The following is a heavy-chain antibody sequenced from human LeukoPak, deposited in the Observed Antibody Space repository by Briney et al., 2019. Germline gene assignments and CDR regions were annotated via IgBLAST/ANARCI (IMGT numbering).Heavy chain of an antibody. CDR3: AKGFYDSSGLFDY. V-gene: IGHV3-30*18. J-gene: IGHJ4*02. CDR2: ISYDGSNK. Sequence: VISYDGSNKYYADSVKGRFTISRDNSKNTLYLQMNSLRAEDTAVYYCAKGFYDSSGLFDYWGQGTLVTVSS. D-gene: IGHD3-22*01.